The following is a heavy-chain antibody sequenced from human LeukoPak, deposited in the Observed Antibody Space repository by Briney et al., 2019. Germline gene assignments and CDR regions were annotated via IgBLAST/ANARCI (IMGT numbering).Heavy chain of an antibody. CDR3: ALHVVDTAMVDY. J-gene: IGHJ4*02. V-gene: IGHV4-34*01. Sequence: PSETLSFTCAVYGGSFSGYYWSWIRQPPGKGLEWIGEINHSGSTNYNPSLKSRVTISVDTSKNQFSLKLSSVTAADTAVYYCALHVVDTAMVDYWGQGTLVTVSS. CDR1: GGSFSGYY. CDR2: INHSGST. D-gene: IGHD5-18*01.